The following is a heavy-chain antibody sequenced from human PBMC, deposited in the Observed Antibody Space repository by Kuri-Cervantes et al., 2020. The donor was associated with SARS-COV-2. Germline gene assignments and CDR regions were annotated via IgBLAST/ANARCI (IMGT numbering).Heavy chain of an antibody. CDR3: ARQVETYYYYYGMDV. Sequence: SETLSLTCAVYGGSFSGYYWSWIRQPPGKGLEWIGEINHSGSTNYNPSLKSRVTISVDTSKNQFSLKLSSVTAADTAVYYCARQVETYYYYYGMDVRGQGTTVTVSS. J-gene: IGHJ6*02. V-gene: IGHV4-34*01. CDR1: GGSFSGYY. CDR2: INHSGST.